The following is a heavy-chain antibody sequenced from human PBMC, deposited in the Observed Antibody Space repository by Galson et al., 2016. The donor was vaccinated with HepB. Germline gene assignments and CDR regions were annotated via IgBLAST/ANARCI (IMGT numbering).Heavy chain of an antibody. CDR1: GFSLSTSGVGSTSGMA. CDR3: ARSEGADTFGRQLRTSWFDP. Sequence: PALVKPTQTLTLTCTFSGFSLSTSGVGSTSGMAVGWIRQPPGQALEWLGTIYWNDDKRYSPALKSRLTITKDTSKKQVVLTMNNMEPVETATYYCARSEGADTFGRQLRTSWFDPWGQGTLVTVSS. CDR2: IYWNDDK. D-gene: IGHD3-10*01. J-gene: IGHJ5*02. V-gene: IGHV2-5*01.